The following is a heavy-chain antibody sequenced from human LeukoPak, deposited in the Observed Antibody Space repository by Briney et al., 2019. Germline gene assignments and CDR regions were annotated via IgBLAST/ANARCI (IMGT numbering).Heavy chain of an antibody. V-gene: IGHV3-21*01. D-gene: IGHD6-25*01. J-gene: IGHJ3*02. Sequence: GGSLRLSCAASGFTFLSYNMNWVRQAPGKGLEWVSSISSTSSSYIYYADSVKGRFTISRDNAKNSLYLQMNSLRAEDTAVYYCARRSAAKDAFDIWGQGTMVTVSS. CDR1: GFTFLSYN. CDR3: ARRSAAKDAFDI. CDR2: ISSTSSSYI.